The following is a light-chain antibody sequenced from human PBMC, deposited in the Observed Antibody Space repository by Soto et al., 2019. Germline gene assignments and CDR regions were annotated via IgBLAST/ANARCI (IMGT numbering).Light chain of an antibody. CDR1: SSDIGTYNL. Sequence: QSALTQPASVSGSPGQSITISCTGTSSDIGTYNLVSWYQQHPGKAPKLMIYEDTKRPSGVSNRFSGSKSDNTASLTISGLQAEDETDYYCCSYAGSSTSVFGTGTKLTVL. J-gene: IGLJ1*01. CDR2: EDT. CDR3: CSYAGSSTSV. V-gene: IGLV2-23*01.